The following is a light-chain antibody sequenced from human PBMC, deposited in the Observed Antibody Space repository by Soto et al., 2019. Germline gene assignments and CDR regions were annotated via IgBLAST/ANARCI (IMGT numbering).Light chain of an antibody. V-gene: IGKV3-20*01. J-gene: IGKJ5*01. CDR1: QPVSSSY. CDR2: GAS. CDR3: QQYSTSPIT. Sequence: EVVLTQSPGTLSLSPGERATLSCRASQPVSSSYLAWYQQKPGRAPRLLIYGASSRATGIPDRFSGSGSETDFPLTISRLEPEDFAVYFCQQYSTSPITFGRGSRLEIK.